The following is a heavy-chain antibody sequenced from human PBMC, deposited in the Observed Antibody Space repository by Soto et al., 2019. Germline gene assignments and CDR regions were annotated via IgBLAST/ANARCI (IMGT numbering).Heavy chain of an antibody. CDR1: GYSFTTYW. D-gene: IGHD2-15*01. V-gene: IGHV5-10-1*01. CDR3: ARRFSPNIVGDCSAFPI. CDR2: IDPGDSKS. Sequence: GESLKISCKASGYSFTTYWISWVRQMPGKGLQWVGTIDPGDSKSDYSPSFQGHVTISADTSISTAYLQWSSLKASDTGIYYCARRFSPNIVGDCSAFPIWGRGTVVTVSS. J-gene: IGHJ3*02.